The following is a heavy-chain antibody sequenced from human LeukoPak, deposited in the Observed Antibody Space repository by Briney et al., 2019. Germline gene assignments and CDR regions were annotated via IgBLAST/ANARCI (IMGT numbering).Heavy chain of an antibody. CDR2: INPNSGGT. CDR3: ARDQNDIWTGYYNY. D-gene: IGHD3-9*01. V-gene: IGHV1-2*02. CDR1: GYTFTGYY. J-gene: IGHJ4*02. Sequence: ASVKVSRMASGYTFTGYYMHWVRQAPGQGLEWMRWINPNSGGTNYAQKFQGRVTMTRDTSISTAYMELSRLRSDDTAVYYCARDQNDIWTGYYNYWGQGTLVTVSS.